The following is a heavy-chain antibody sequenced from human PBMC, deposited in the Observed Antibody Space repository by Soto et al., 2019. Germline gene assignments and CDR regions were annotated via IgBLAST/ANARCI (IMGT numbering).Heavy chain of an antibody. CDR3: ARMGLGYFCGGSCRKEYYFDY. CDR2: IWYDGSNK. V-gene: IGHV3-33*01. J-gene: IGHJ4*02. Sequence: QVQLVESGGGVVQPGRSLRLSCAASGFTFSSYGMHWVRQAPGKGLEWVAVIWYDGSNKYYADSVKGRFTISRDNSKNTVYLQMDSLRAEDTGLYYCARMGLGYFCGGSCRKEYYFDYWGQGTLVTVSS. D-gene: IGHD2-15*01. CDR1: GFTFSSYG.